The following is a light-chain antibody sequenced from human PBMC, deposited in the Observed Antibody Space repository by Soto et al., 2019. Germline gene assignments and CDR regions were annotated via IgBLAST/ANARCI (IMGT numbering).Light chain of an antibody. CDR1: QSLLHITVETF. Sequence: DVVMTQPTLSLSVAPGQPASISCKSSQSLLHITVETFLFWYLQKPGQSPQLLIYEVSTRVSGVPDRFSGSGSGTDFTLEVSRVETDDVGIYYCMLSTQRPPTFGQGTRLEI. J-gene: IGKJ5*01. V-gene: IGKV2D-29*02. CDR3: MLSTQRPPT. CDR2: EVS.